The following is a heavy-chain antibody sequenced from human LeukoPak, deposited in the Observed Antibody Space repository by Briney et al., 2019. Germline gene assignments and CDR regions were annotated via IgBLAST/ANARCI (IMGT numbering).Heavy chain of an antibody. J-gene: IGHJ4*02. Sequence: PSETLSLTCTVSGGSISSSSYYWVWIRQPPGKGLEWIGSIHSNGNTYYDPSLKSRVTISVDTSKNQFSLKLTSVTATDTAVYYCARRAPNGSTYYWGQGTLVTVSS. CDR1: GGSISSSSYY. CDR2: IHSNGNT. CDR3: ARRAPNGSTYY. D-gene: IGHD1-26*01. V-gene: IGHV4-39*01.